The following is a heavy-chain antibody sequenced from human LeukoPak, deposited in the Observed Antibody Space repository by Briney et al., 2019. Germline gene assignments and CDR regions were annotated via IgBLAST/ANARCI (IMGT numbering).Heavy chain of an antibody. CDR3: ANPLYISGWYEGGDY. CDR2: LSGSEDSE. D-gene: IGHD6-19*01. J-gene: IGHJ4*02. CDR1: GFTFSTYG. V-gene: IGHV3-23*01. Sequence: GGSLRLSCAASGFTFSTYGMSWVRQAPGKGPEWVSGLSGSEDSEYYADSVKGRFTISRDNSKNTLYLQMNSLTAEDTAVYYCANPLYISGWYEGGDYWGQGTLVTVSS.